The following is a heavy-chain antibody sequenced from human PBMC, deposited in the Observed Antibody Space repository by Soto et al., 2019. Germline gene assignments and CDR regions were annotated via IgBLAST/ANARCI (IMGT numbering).Heavy chain of an antibody. CDR3: ARDLSGSGD. D-gene: IGHD3-10*01. J-gene: IGHJ4*02. Sequence: QVQLVESGGGVVQPGRSLRLSCAASGFAFSSYAMHWVRQAPGKGLEWVAVISYDGSNKYYADSVKGRFTISRDNSKNTLDLQMNRRIAEDTAVYYCARDLSGSGDWGQGTLVTVSS. V-gene: IGHV3-30-3*01. CDR1: GFAFSSYA. CDR2: ISYDGSNK.